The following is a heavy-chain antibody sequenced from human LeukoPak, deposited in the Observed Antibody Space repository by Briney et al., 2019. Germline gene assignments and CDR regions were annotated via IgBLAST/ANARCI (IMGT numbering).Heavy chain of an antibody. J-gene: IGHJ4*02. CDR1: GYTFTSYG. CDR3: ARDEGGYCSSTSCYLPFDY. D-gene: IGHD2-2*01. Sequence: ASVKVSCKASGYTFTSYGISWVRQAPGQGLEWMGWISAYNGNTNYAQKLQARVTMTTDTSTSTAYMELRSLRSDDTAVYYCARDEGGYCSSTSCYLPFDYWGQGTLVTVSS. CDR2: ISAYNGNT. V-gene: IGHV1-18*01.